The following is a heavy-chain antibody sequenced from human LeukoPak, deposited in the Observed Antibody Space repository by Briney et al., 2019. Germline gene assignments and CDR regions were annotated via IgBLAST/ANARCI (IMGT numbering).Heavy chain of an antibody. CDR1: GFTFDDYA. CDR3: ARGRYCTNGVCYTRPPFDY. D-gene: IGHD2-8*01. Sequence: PGGSLRLSCAASGFTFDDYAMHWVRQAPGKGLEWVSGISWNSGSIGYADSVKGRFTISRDNAKNSLYLQMNSLRAEDTAVYYCARGRYCTNGVCYTRPPFDYWGQGTLVTVSS. J-gene: IGHJ4*02. V-gene: IGHV3-9*01. CDR2: ISWNSGSI.